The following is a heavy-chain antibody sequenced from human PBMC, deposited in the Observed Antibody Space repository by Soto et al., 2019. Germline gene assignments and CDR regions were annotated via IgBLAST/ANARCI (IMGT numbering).Heavy chain of an antibody. CDR1: GFTFSNYG. Sequence: GGSLRLSCAASGFTFSNYGMHWVRQAPGKGLEWVAVIWYDESHEYYADSVKGRFTISRDNSKNTLYLQMNSLRAEDTAVYYCARDAYSNSMFDPWGQGTLVTVSS. CDR2: IWYDESHE. V-gene: IGHV3-33*01. J-gene: IGHJ5*02. D-gene: IGHD4-4*01. CDR3: ARDAYSNSMFDP.